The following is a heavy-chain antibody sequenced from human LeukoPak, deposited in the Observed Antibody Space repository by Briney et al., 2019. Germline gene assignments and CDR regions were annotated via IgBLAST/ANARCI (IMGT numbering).Heavy chain of an antibody. J-gene: IGHJ5*02. CDR3: ARGAHVLRFLEWSPPGWFDP. CDR2: INHSGSN. V-gene: IGHV4-39*07. Sequence: SETLSLTCTVSGGSISSSSYYWGRIRQPPGKGLEWIGEINHSGSNNYNPSLKSRVTILVDTSKNQFSLNLSSVTAADTAVYYCARGAHVLRFLEWSPPGWFDPWGQGTLVTVSS. CDR1: GGSISSSSYY. D-gene: IGHD3-3*01.